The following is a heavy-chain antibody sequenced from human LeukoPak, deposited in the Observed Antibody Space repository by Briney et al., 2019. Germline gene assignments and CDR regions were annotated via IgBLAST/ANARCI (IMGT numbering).Heavy chain of an antibody. CDR1: GFTFSSYD. J-gene: IGHJ1*01. CDR2: IGTAGDT. V-gene: IGHV3-13*01. Sequence: GGSLRLSCAASGFTFSSYDMHWVRQATGKGLEWVSAIGTAGDTYYPGSVKGRFTISRDNSKETLYLQMNSLRVEDTAVYYCARGDGYNDAEYLQHWGQGTLVTVS. D-gene: IGHD5-24*01. CDR3: ARGDGYNDAEYLQH.